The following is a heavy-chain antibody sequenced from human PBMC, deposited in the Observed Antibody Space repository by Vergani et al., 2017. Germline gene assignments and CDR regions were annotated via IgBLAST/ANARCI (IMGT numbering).Heavy chain of an antibody. V-gene: IGHV3-23*01. CDR1: GFTFSSYA. CDR2: ISGSGGST. J-gene: IGHJ4*02. Sequence: EVQLLESGGGLVQPGGSLRLSCAASGFTFSSYAMSWVRQAPGKGLEWVSAISGSGGSTYYAASVKGRFTISRDNSKNTLYLQMNSLGAEDTAVYYCAKDLYLKSGYDSPADYWGQGTLVTVSS. CDR3: AKDLYLKSGYDSPADY. D-gene: IGHD5-12*01.